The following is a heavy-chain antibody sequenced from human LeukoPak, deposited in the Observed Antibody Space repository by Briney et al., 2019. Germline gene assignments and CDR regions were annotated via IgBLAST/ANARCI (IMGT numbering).Heavy chain of an antibody. J-gene: IGHJ4*02. V-gene: IGHV3-11*06. CDR3: ARGLRYFDPPPDY. CDR2: ISSSSSYT. D-gene: IGHD3-9*01. Sequence: GQSLRLSCAASGRTFSDYYMSWIHQAPGKGLEWVSYISSSSSYTNYADSVKGRFTISRDNAKNSLYLQMNSLRAEDTAVYYCARGLRYFDPPPDYWGQGTLVTVSS. CDR1: GRTFSDYY.